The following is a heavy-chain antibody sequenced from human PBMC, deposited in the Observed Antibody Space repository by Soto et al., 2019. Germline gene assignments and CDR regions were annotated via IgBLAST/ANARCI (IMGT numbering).Heavy chain of an antibody. V-gene: IGHV3-53*01. CDR2: IYSGGST. J-gene: IGHJ6*02. Sequence: LRLSCAASGFTVSSNYMSWVRQAPGKGLEWVSVIYSGGSTYYADSVKGRFTISRDNSKNTLYLQMNSLRAEDTAVYHCAREKVTLLRVDYYYYGMDVWGQGTTVTVSS. CDR1: GFTVSSNY. D-gene: IGHD1-26*01. CDR3: AREKVTLLRVDYYYYGMDV.